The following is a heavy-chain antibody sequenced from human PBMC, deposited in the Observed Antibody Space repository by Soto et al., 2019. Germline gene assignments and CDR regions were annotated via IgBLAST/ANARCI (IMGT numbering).Heavy chain of an antibody. CDR2: INPNSGGT. J-gene: IGHJ4*02. V-gene: IGHV1-2*02. CDR1: GYTFSGFY. CDR3: ASAAVTGTAGLDF. Sequence: QVLLLQSGAEVKKPGASVKVSCKASGYTFSGFYMHWVRHAPVQGLEWMGWINPNSGGTKSAEKFQGRVTMTRDTSISTAYMELSRLTSDDTAVYYCASAAVTGTAGLDFWGQGTQVTVSS. D-gene: IGHD6-19*01.